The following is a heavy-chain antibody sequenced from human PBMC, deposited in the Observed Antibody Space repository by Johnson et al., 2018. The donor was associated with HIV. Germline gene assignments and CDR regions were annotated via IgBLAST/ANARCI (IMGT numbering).Heavy chain of an antibody. Sequence: QEQLVVSGGGVVQPGGSLRLSCAASGFTFSDYGIHWVRQVPGKGLEWVAFIRYDGSNKYYADSVGGRFFISRDNSKNTLYLQMNTLTTEDTAVYHCARDCSSWRHAFDIWGQGTMVTVSS. D-gene: IGHD6-13*01. CDR3: ARDCSSWRHAFDI. CDR2: IRYDGSNK. CDR1: GFTFSDYG. J-gene: IGHJ3*02. V-gene: IGHV3-30*02.